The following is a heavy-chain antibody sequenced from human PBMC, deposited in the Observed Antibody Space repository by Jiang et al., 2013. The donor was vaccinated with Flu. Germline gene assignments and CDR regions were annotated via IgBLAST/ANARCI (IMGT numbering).Heavy chain of an antibody. CDR3: ARVAAVAGTFDY. Sequence: GAEVKKPGSSVKVSCKASGGTFSSYAISWVRQAPGQGLEWMGRIIPILGIANYAQKFQGRVTITADKSTSTAYMELSSLRSEDTAVYYCARVAAVAGTFDYWGQGTLVTVS. J-gene: IGHJ4*02. CDR2: IIPILGIA. V-gene: IGHV1-69*04. D-gene: IGHD6-19*01. CDR1: GGTFSSYA.